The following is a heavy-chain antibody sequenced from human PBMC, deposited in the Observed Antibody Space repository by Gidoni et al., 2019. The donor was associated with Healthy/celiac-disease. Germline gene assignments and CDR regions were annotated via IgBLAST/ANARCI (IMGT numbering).Heavy chain of an antibody. CDR2: IIPIFGPA. J-gene: IGHJ4*02. V-gene: IGHV1-69*06. CDR3: ARTPLAYSCGDCYWWVLHY. Sequence: VQLVQSGAAVKKPGSSWKVSCKAYGVTVRSYATSRVGQAPGQGLGWMGGIIPIFGPAINAQEFLCRVTINAHKSPSPAYVELSSLRAEYRAVYYCARTPLAYSCGDCYWWVLHYWGQGTLVTVSS. D-gene: IGHD2-21*02. CDR1: GVTVRSYA.